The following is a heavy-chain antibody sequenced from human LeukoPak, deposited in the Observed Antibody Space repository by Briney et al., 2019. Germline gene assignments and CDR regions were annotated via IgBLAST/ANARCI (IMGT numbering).Heavy chain of an antibody. J-gene: IGHJ4*02. V-gene: IGHV1-2*02. CDR3: ARGGGSVLYYFDY. Sequence: ASVKVSCKASGYAFTSQGINWVRQAPGQGLEWMGWINPNSGGTNYAQKFQGRVTMTRDTSISTAYMELSRLRSDDTAVYYCARGGGSVLYYFDYWGQGTLVTVSS. CDR1: GYAFTSQG. D-gene: IGHD3-16*01. CDR2: INPNSGGT.